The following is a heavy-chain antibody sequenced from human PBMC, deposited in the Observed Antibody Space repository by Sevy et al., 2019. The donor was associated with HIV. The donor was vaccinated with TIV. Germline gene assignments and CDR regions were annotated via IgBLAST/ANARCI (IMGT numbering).Heavy chain of an antibody. CDR2: IYYSGRT. Sequence: SETLSLTCTVSGGSISNYYWSWIRQPPGKGLEWIGYIYYSGRTDYNPSLKSRVAISVDTSKNQFSLKLTSVTAADTAVYFCGRVNFEDYYYYGMDVWGQGTTVTVSS. CDR3: GRVNFEDYYYYGMDV. V-gene: IGHV4-59*01. CDR1: GGSISNYY. D-gene: IGHD1-7*01. J-gene: IGHJ6*02.